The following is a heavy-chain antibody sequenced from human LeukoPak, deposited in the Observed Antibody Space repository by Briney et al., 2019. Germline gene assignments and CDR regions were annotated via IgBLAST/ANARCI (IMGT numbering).Heavy chain of an antibody. D-gene: IGHD3-9*01. Sequence: GGSLRLSCAASGFSFSSYAMSWVRQAPGKGLEWVSSFSGSGGSTYYADSVKGRFTISRDNSKNTLYLQMISLRAEDTAVYYCARDFDCLIRKIGRDSLYLYYYYMDVWGKGTTVTVSS. J-gene: IGHJ6*03. CDR3: ARDFDCLIRKIGRDSLYLYYYYMDV. V-gene: IGHV3-23*01. CDR2: FSGSGGST. CDR1: GFSFSSYA.